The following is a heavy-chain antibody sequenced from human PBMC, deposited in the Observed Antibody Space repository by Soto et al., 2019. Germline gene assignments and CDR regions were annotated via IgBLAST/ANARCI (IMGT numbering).Heavy chain of an antibody. J-gene: IGHJ6*02. Sequence: TLSLTCSVSVGSISSGGYYWSWIRQHPGKGLEWIGYIYYSGSTYYNPSLKSRVTISVDTSKNQFSLKLSSVTAADTAVYYCARDPVNYYGSGSYYNRNYYYYGMDVWGQGTTVTVSS. CDR1: VGSISSGGYY. CDR3: ARDPVNYYGSGSYYNRNYYYYGMDV. V-gene: IGHV4-31*03. D-gene: IGHD3-10*01. CDR2: IYYSGST.